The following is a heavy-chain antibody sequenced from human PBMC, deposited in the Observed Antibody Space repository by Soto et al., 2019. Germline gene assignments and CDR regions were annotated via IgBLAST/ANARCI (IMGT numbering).Heavy chain of an antibody. CDR2: IYYSGST. J-gene: IGHJ4*02. CDR3: ARAHTTVTHFDY. CDR1: GGSIISYY. V-gene: IGHV4-59*01. D-gene: IGHD4-17*01. Sequence: SGTLSLTCTVSGGSIISYYWSWIPQPPRKGLEWIGYIYYSGSTNYNPSLKSRVTISVDTSKNQFSLKLSSVTAADTAVYYCARAHTTVTHFDYWGQGTLVTVSS.